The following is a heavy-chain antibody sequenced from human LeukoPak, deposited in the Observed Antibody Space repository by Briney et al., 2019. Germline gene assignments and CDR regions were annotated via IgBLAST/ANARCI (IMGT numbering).Heavy chain of an antibody. Sequence: SGGSLRLSCAASGFTFSSYSMNWVRQAPGKGLEWVSYISSSSSTIYYADSVKGRFTISRDNAKNSLYLQMNSLSAEDTAVYYCARDRPDYGDYVHYYYYYGMDVWGQGTTVTVSS. CDR1: GFTFSSYS. J-gene: IGHJ6*02. CDR3: ARDRPDYGDYVHYYYYYGMDV. V-gene: IGHV3-48*04. CDR2: ISSSSSTI. D-gene: IGHD4-17*01.